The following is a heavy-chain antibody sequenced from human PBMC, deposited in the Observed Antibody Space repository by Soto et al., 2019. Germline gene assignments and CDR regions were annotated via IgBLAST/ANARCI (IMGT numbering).Heavy chain of an antibody. J-gene: IGHJ4*02. CDR3: ATMICYFEY. CDR2: ITATGDRT. Sequence: PGGSLRLSCADSGFRFSSYSMSWVRKSPGKGLEWVAAITATGDRTYYADSVTGRFPISRYNSNKTHYLQMTSLRAEDTSMYYCATMICYFEYWGQGTPFTVS. CDR1: GFRFSSYS. V-gene: IGHV3-23*01. D-gene: IGHD3-22*01.